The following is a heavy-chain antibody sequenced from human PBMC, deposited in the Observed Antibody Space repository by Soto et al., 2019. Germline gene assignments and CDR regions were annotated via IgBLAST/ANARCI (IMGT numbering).Heavy chain of an antibody. D-gene: IGHD5-12*01. Sequence: QVQLQESGPGLVKPSQTLSLTCTVSGGSISSGDYYWSWIRQPPGKGLEWIGYIYYSGDTYYNPSLKGQVTISVGTAKSQFSPKLPSVTAADTAVYYCVRVRGAVVGDIAIDYWGQGTLVTVSS. V-gene: IGHV4-30-4*01. J-gene: IGHJ4*02. CDR1: GGSISSGDYY. CDR2: IYYSGDT. CDR3: VRVRGAVVGDIAIDY.